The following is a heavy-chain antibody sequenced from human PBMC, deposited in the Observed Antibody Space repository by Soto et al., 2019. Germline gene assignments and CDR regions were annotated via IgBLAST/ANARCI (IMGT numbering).Heavy chain of an antibody. CDR2: ISADMSNR. V-gene: IGHV1-18*01. CDR1: GYTFSTHG. CDR3: ARDAWQQCPGDY. D-gene: IGHD2-2*01. J-gene: IGHJ4*02. Sequence: QVQLVQSGPEVRKPGASVKVSCKGSGYTFSTHGISWVRQAPGQGLEWMGWISADMSNRNYEEKFQGRVTMTTDTSTSTAYLELRSLTSDDTAVYYCARDAWQQCPGDYWGQGTLVTVSS.